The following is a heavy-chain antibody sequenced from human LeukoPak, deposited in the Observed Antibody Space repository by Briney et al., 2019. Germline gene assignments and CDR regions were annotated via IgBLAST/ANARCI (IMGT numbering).Heavy chain of an antibody. CDR2: IIPIFGTA. V-gene: IGHV1-69*05. CDR3: ARDGIAAAGFGY. CDR1: GGTFSSYA. J-gene: IGHJ4*02. Sequence: GSSVKVSCKASGGTFSSYAISWVRQAPGQGLEWMGRIIPIFGTANYAQKFQGRVTITTGESTSTAYMELSSLRSEDTAVYYCARDGIAAAGFGYWGQGTLVTVSS. D-gene: IGHD6-13*01.